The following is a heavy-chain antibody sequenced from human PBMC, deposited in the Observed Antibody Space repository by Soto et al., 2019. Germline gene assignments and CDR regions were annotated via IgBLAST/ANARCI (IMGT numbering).Heavy chain of an antibody. CDR2: ISGYNGNT. J-gene: IGHJ4*02. V-gene: IGHV1-18*01. CDR3: ARVPRDCGGDCYSGSTIDY. CDR1: GYTFISYG. D-gene: IGHD2-21*01. Sequence: ASVKVSCKASGYTFISYGIIWVRQAPGQGLECMGWISGYNGNTNYAQKLQGRVTMTTDTSTSTAYMELRSLRSDDTAVYYCARVPRDCGGDCYSGSTIDYWGQGTLVTVSS.